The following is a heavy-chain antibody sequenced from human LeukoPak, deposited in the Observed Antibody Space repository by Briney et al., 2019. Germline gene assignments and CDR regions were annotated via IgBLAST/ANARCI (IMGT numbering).Heavy chain of an antibody. CDR1: GGSISSYY. D-gene: IGHD2-2*01. V-gene: IGHV4-59*01. J-gene: IGHJ4*02. CDR2: IYYSGST. CDR3: ARWVPAAIGSSFDY. Sequence: PSETLSLTCTVSGGSISSYYWSWIRQPPGKGLEWIGYIYYSGSTNYNPSLKSRVTISVDTSKNQFSLKLSSVTAADTAVYYCARWVPAAIGSSFDYWGQGTLVTVSS.